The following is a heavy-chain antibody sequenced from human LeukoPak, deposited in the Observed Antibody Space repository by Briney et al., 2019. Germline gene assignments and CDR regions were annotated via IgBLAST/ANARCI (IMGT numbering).Heavy chain of an antibody. D-gene: IGHD6-19*01. CDR3: ASSRIEVAGTGDY. J-gene: IGHJ4*02. CDR1: GLNFNYYA. CDR2: ISYDGNEK. Sequence: GGSLRLSCAASGLNFNYYAMHWVRQAPGKGLEWVAVISYDGNEKYYADSVQGRFSISRDNSNNTLDLEMTSLRGEDTALYYCASSRIEVAGTGDYWGQGTLVIVSS. V-gene: IGHV3-30*04.